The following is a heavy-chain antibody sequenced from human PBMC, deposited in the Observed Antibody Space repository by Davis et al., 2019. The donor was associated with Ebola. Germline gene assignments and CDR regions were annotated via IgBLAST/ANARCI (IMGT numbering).Heavy chain of an antibody. J-gene: IGHJ5*02. V-gene: IGHV3-74*01. CDR3: ASWARIAVAGTPYWFDP. Sequence: HTGGSLRLSCAASGFTFSSYWMHWVRQAPGKGLVWVSRINSDGSSTSYADSVKGRFTISRDNAKNTLYLQMNSLRAEDTAVYYCASWARIAVAGTPYWFDPWGQGTLLTVSS. D-gene: IGHD6-19*01. CDR2: INSDGSST. CDR1: GFTFSSYW.